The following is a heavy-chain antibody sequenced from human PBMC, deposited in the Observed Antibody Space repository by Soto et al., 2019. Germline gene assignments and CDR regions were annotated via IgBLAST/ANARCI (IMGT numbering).Heavy chain of an antibody. D-gene: IGHD3-10*01. CDR3: VRQRGNYFDF. J-gene: IGHJ4*02. Sequence: PSETLSLTCSVSGDSINSRYWSWIRQPPGKGLEWIGYIDYAGRTNDAPSLQGRVNMSVATSKKQVSLKLRNVTAPDTAVSYCVRQRGNYFDFWGQGPLVTVSS. CDR2: IDYAGRT. CDR1: GDSINSRY. V-gene: IGHV4-59*11.